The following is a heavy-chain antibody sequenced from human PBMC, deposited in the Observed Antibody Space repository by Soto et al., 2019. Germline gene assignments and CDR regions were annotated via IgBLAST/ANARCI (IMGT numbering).Heavy chain of an antibody. D-gene: IGHD3-10*01. Sequence: GGSLSLSCAASGFTFSSYCMHWVRQAPGKGLEWVAVIWYDGGNKYYADSVKGRFTISRDNSKNTLYLQMNSLRAEDTAVYYCARAMDYYYYYMDVWGKGTTVTVSS. J-gene: IGHJ6*03. CDR1: GFTFSSYC. CDR2: IWYDGGNK. CDR3: ARAMDYYYYYMDV. V-gene: IGHV3-33*01.